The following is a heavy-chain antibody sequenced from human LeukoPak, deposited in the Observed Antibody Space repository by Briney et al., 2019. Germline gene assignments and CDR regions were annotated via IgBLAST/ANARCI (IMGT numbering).Heavy chain of an antibody. CDR1: GYTFTSYG. Sequence: ASVKVSCKASGYTFTSYGISWVRQAPGQGLEWMGWISAYNGNTNYAQKLQGRVTMTTDTSTSTAYMELRSLRSDDTAVYYCARVGGWLPYYYYYGMDVWGQGTTVTVSS. CDR2: ISAYNGNT. D-gene: IGHD6-19*01. V-gene: IGHV1-18*01. CDR3: ARVGGWLPYYYYYGMDV. J-gene: IGHJ6*02.